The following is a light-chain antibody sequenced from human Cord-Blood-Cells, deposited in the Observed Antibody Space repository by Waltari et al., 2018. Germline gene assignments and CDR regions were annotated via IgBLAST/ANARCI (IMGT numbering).Light chain of an antibody. CDR1: QSVSSY. V-gene: IGKV3-11*01. CDR3: QQRSNWPQYT. J-gene: IGKJ2*01. CDR2: DAS. Sequence: EIVLTQSPATLSLSPGERATLPCRASQSVSSYLAWYQQKPGQAPRLLIYDASNRATGIPARFSGSGSGTDFTLTISSLEPEDFAVYYCQQRSNWPQYTFGQGTKLEIK.